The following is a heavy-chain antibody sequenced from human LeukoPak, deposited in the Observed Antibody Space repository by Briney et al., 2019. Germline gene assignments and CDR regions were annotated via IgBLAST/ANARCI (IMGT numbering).Heavy chain of an antibody. CDR1: GFTVSSNY. J-gene: IGHJ4*02. D-gene: IGHD6-19*01. CDR2: IYGGGST. CDR3: ASWPGGWYGEDY. V-gene: IGHV3-53*01. Sequence: GGSLRLSCAASGFTVSSNYMSWVRQAPGKGLEWVSVIYGGGSTYYADSVKGRFTISRDNSKNTLYLQMNSLRAEDTAVYYCASWPGGWYGEDYWGQGTLVTVSS.